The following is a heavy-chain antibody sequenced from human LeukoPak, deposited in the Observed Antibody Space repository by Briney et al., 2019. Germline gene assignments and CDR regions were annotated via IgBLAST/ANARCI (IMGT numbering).Heavy chain of an antibody. J-gene: IGHJ4*02. CDR2: IYYSGST. Sequence: PSQTLSLTCTVSGGSISSGGYYWSWIRQHPGKGLEWIGYIYYSGSTYYNPSLKSRVTISVDTSKNQFSLKLSSVTAADTAVYYCARGRAANTAMVTLFFDYWGQGTLVTVSS. V-gene: IGHV4-31*03. CDR3: ARGRAANTAMVTLFFDY. D-gene: IGHD5-18*01. CDR1: GGSISSGGYY.